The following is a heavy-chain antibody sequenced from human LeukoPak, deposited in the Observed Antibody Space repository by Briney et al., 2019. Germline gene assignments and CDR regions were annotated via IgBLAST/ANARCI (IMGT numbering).Heavy chain of an antibody. CDR3: ASSDYYDAFDI. V-gene: IGHV4-59*08. Sequence: LETLSLTCTVSGGSISSYYWSWIRQPPGKGLEWIGYIYYSGSTNYNPSLKSRVTISVDTSKNQFSLKLSSVTAADTAVYYCASSDYYDAFDIWGQGTMVTVSS. J-gene: IGHJ3*02. CDR1: GGSISSYY. CDR2: IYYSGST. D-gene: IGHD3-10*01.